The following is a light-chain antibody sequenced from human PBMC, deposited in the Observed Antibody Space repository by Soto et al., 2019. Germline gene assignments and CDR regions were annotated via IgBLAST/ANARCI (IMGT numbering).Light chain of an antibody. CDR3: SSYTSSSTLV. CDR2: EVN. Sequence: QSALTQPPSASGSPGQSVTISCTGTSSDVGGYNYVSWYQQYPGKAPKLMIYEVNNRPSGVSNRFSGSKSGNTASLTISGLQAEDEADYYCSSYTSSSTLVFGTGTKLTVL. CDR1: SSDVGGYNY. J-gene: IGLJ1*01. V-gene: IGLV2-14*01.